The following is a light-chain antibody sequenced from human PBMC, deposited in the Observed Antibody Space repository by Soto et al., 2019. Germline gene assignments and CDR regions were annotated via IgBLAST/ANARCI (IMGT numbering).Light chain of an antibody. J-gene: IGKJ1*01. V-gene: IGKV3D-20*02. CDR2: GAS. Sequence: EIVLTQSPGTLSLSPGERATLSCRASQSVSSSYLAWYQQKPGQAPRLLIYGASSRATGIPDRFSGSGSGTDFTLTISRLEPEDFAVYYCQQCNNWPQWTFXQGTKVDI. CDR3: QQCNNWPQWT. CDR1: QSVSSSY.